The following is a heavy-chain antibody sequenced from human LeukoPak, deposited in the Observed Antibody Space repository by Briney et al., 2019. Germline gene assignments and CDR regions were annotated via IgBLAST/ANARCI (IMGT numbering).Heavy chain of an antibody. CDR2: IDPNSGGT. CDR1: GYTFTAHY. V-gene: IGHV1-2*02. Sequence: ASVKVSCKASGYTFTAHYIHWVRQAPGQGLEWMGWIDPNSGGTDYAQMFQGRVTMTRDTSINTAYMELSGLRSDDTAVYYCARDASTTRVISASDNWGQGTLVTVSS. D-gene: IGHD2/OR15-2a*01. CDR3: ARDASTTRVISASDN. J-gene: IGHJ4*02.